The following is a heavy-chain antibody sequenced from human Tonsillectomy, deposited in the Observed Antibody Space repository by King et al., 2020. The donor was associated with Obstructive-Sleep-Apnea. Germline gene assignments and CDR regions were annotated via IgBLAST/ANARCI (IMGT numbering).Heavy chain of an antibody. J-gene: IGHJ5*02. CDR1: GFTFSTYA. D-gene: IGHD3-10*01. V-gene: IGHV3-30*04. CDR2: ISSDGSNK. Sequence: HVQLVESGGGVVQPGRSLRLSCAGSGFTFSTYAMHWVRQAPGKGLEWVAVISSDGSNKYYADSVKGLFTISRDNSKNTLYLLMNFLRAEDTAVYYCATDGGRVLRGVNHNWFDPWGQGTLVTVSS. CDR3: ATDGGRVLRGVNHNWFDP.